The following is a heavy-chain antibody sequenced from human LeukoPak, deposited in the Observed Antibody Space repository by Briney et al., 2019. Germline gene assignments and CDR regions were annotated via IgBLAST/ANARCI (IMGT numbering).Heavy chain of an antibody. Sequence: SETLSLTCTVSGGSISSGGYYWSWIRRHPGTGLEWIGYIYYSGSTYYNPSLKSRVTISVDTSKNQFSLKLSSVTAADTAVYYCARVPSSGYYPLFDYWGQGTLVTVSS. CDR3: ARVPSSGYYPLFDY. V-gene: IGHV4-31*03. J-gene: IGHJ4*02. CDR1: GGSISSGGYY. CDR2: IYYSGST. D-gene: IGHD3-22*01.